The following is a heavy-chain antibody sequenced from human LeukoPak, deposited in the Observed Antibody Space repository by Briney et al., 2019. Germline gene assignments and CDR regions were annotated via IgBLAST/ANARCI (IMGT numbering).Heavy chain of an antibody. Sequence: GGSLRLSCAASGFSLSNDWMNWVRQAPRKGLEWVANIKQDGSEKNYVDSVKGRFSISRDNAKNSLILQMNSLRDEDTAVYYCARGVWAPFDSWGQGTLVSVSS. J-gene: IGHJ4*02. D-gene: IGHD7-27*01. CDR1: GFSLSNDW. CDR3: ARGVWAPFDS. V-gene: IGHV3-7*01. CDR2: IKQDGSEK.